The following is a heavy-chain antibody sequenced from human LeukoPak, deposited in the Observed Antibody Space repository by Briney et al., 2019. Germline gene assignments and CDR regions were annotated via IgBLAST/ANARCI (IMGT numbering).Heavy chain of an antibody. CDR2: IIPIFGTA. D-gene: IGHD6-13*01. CDR3: AAAAAGRNPADY. J-gene: IGHJ4*02. Sequence: VASVKVSCKASGGTFSSYAISWVRQAPGQGLEWMGGIIPIFGTANYAQKFQGRVTITADESTSTAYMGLSSLRSEDTAVYYCAAAAAGRNPADYWGQGTLVTVSS. CDR1: GGTFSSYA. V-gene: IGHV1-69*13.